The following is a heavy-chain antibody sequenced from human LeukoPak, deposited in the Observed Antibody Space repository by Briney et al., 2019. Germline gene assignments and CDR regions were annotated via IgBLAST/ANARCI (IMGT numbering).Heavy chain of an antibody. J-gene: IGHJ6*02. V-gene: IGHV4-34*01. CDR3: ARTSRHFYGSGTNLTPWPAGMDV. Sequence: SETLSLTCAVYGGSFSGYYWSWIRQPPGKGLEWIGEINHSGSTKYNPSLKSRVTISVDTSKSQFSLNLNSATAADTAVYYCARTSRHFYGSGTNLTPWPAGMDVWGQGTTVTVSS. CDR1: GGSFSGYY. CDR2: INHSGST. D-gene: IGHD3-10*01.